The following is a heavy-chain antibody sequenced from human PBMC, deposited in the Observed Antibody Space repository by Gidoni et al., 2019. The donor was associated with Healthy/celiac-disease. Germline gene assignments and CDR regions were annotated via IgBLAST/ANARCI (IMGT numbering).Heavy chain of an antibody. CDR1: GVSFSCYY. Sequence: QVQLQQWGAGLLTPSETLSLTCAVYGVSFSCYYWSWIRQPPGKGLEWLWEINHIGSTNYNPSLKSRFTISVDTSKNQFSLKLSSVTAADTAVYYCARCSEREEIRYFDWFPKGDAFDIWGQGTMVTVSS. J-gene: IGHJ3*02. D-gene: IGHD3-9*01. CDR3: ARCSEREEIRYFDWFPKGDAFDI. CDR2: INHIGST. V-gene: IGHV4-34*01.